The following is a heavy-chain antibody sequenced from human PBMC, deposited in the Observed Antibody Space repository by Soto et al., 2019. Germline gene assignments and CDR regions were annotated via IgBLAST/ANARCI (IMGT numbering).Heavy chain of an antibody. D-gene: IGHD3-22*01. Sequence: PGGSLRLSCAASGFTFSDYYMSWIRQAPGKGLEWVSYISSSGSTIYYADSVKGRFTISRDNAKNSLYLQMNSLRAEDTAVYYCASYNTDSSGYYEIDYWGQGTLDTVSS. V-gene: IGHV3-11*01. CDR1: GFTFSDYY. J-gene: IGHJ4*02. CDR2: ISSSGSTI. CDR3: ASYNTDSSGYYEIDY.